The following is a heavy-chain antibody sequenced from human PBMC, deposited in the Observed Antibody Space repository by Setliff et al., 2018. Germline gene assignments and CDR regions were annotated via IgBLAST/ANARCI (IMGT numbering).Heavy chain of an antibody. CDR2: FNPNSGDT. V-gene: IGHV1-2*06. CDR3: ARDPKLVDTRSSTDYRYYMDV. CDR1: GYIFTGYY. D-gene: IGHD5-18*01. Sequence: GASVKVSCKASGYIFTGYYIHWVRQAPGQGLGWMGRFNPNSGDTNSAQKFQGRVTMTRDTSISTAYMELSRLKYDDTAVYYCARDPKLVDTRSSTDYRYYMDVWGKGTTVT. J-gene: IGHJ6*03.